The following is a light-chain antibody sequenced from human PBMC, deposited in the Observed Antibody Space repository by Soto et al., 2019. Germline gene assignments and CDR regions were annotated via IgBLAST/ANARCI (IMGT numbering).Light chain of an antibody. J-gene: IGLJ2*01. CDR2: EVT. Sequence: QSALTQPPSASGSPGQSVAISCTGTSSDVGGYNDVSWYQQLPGKAPKLMIYEVTERPSGVPDRFSGSKSGNTASLTISGLQADDEADYYCSSKAGTNNLGVIFGGGTQLTVL. V-gene: IGLV2-8*01. CDR3: SSKAGTNNLGVI. CDR1: SSDVGGYND.